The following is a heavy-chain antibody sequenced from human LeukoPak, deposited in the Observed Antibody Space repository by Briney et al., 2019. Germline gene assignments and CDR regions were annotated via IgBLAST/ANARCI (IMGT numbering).Heavy chain of an antibody. V-gene: IGHV1-2*02. J-gene: IGHJ6*03. CDR3: ARALSRRGSYYYYYYYMDV. D-gene: IGHD3-3*02. CDR2: INPNSGGT. Sequence: ASVKVSCKASGYTFTGYYMHWVRQAPGQGLEWMGWINPNSGGTNYAQKFRGRVTMTRDTSISTAYMELSRLRSDDTAVYYCARALSRRGSYYYYYYYMDVWGKGTPVTVSS. CDR1: GYTFTGYY.